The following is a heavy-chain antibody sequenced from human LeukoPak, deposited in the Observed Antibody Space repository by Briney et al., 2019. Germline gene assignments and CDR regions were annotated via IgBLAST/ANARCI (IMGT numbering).Heavy chain of an antibody. D-gene: IGHD3-3*01. Sequence: SETLSLTCTVSGGSVSSSNYYWGWIRQPPGKGLEWIGEINHSGSTNYNPSLKSRVTISVDTSKNQFSLKLSSVTAADTAVYYCARELRFLEWPYPYYFDYWGQGTLVTVSS. V-gene: IGHV4-39*07. J-gene: IGHJ4*02. CDR3: ARELRFLEWPYPYYFDY. CDR1: GGSVSSSNYY. CDR2: INHSGST.